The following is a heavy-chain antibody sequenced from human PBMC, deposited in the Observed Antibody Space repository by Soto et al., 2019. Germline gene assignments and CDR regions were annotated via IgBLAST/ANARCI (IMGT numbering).Heavy chain of an antibody. J-gene: IGHJ6*04. CDR1: GVTFSDYY. D-gene: IGHD3-3*01. CDR3: ASSKYYDFPMDV. Sequence: QVQLVESGGGLVKPGGSLRLSCSASGVTFSDYYMSWIRQAPGKGLEWVSYISSSGTTIYHVDSVKGRFTISRDNDKNSLYLQMNSLRVDDTAVYFCASSKYYDFPMDVWGKGTTVTVSP. CDR2: ISSSGTTI. V-gene: IGHV3-11*01.